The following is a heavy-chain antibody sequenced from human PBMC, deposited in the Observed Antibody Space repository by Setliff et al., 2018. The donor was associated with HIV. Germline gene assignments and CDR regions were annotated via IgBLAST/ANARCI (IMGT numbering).Heavy chain of an antibody. Sequence: KPSETLSLTCTVSGGSISSGSYYWSWIRQPAGKGLEWIGRIHTRGSTNYNPSLKSRVTISVDTSKNQFSLKLSSVTAADTAVYYCARNPHYFDRSGYLWGQGTLVTAPQ. J-gene: IGHJ4*02. CDR1: GGSISSGSYY. D-gene: IGHD3-22*01. CDR2: IHTRGST. V-gene: IGHV4-61*02. CDR3: ARNPHYFDRSGYL.